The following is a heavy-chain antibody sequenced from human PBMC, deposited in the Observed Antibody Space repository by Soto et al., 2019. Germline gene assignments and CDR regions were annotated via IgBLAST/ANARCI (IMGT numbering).Heavy chain of an antibody. Sequence: ASLKVSCKASGYTFTSYYMHWVRQAPGQGLEWMGIINPSGGSTSYAQKFQGRVTMTRDTSTSTVYMELSSLRSEDTAVYYCAREGENAGSSGAFDIWGQGTMVTV. CDR2: INPSGGST. V-gene: IGHV1-46*03. CDR1: GYTFTSYY. D-gene: IGHD6-6*01. J-gene: IGHJ3*02. CDR3: AREGENAGSSGAFDI.